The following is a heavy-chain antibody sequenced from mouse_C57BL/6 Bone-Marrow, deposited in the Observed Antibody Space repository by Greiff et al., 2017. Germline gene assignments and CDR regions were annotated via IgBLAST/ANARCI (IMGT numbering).Heavy chain of an antibody. CDR1: GFNIKNTY. Sequence: EVQLQQSVAELVRPGASVKLSCTASGFNIKNTYMHWVKQRPEQGLEWIVRIDPANGNTKYAPKFQGKATITADTSSNTAYLQLSSLTSDDTAIDYLASPIYYYGSMVDFDVWGTGTTVTVSS. D-gene: IGHD1-1*01. CDR3: ASPIYYYGSMVDFDV. CDR2: IDPANGNT. J-gene: IGHJ1*03. V-gene: IGHV14-3*01.